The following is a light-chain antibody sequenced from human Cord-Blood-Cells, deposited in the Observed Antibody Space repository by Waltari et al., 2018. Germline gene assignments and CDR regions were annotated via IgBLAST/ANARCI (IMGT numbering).Light chain of an antibody. J-gene: IGLJ3*02. V-gene: IGLV2-11*01. Sequence: QSALTQPRSVSGSPGQSVTISCTGTSRDVGGYNYLSWYQQHPDKAPKLMIYDVSKRPSGVPDRFSGSKSGNTASLTISGLQAEDEADYYCCSYAGSYTWVFGGGTKLTVL. CDR2: DVS. CDR3: CSYAGSYTWV. CDR1: SRDVGGYNY.